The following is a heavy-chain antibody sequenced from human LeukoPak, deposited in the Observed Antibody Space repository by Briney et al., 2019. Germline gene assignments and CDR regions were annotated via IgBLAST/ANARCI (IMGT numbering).Heavy chain of an antibody. V-gene: IGHV3-23*01. CDR1: GFTFSSYA. D-gene: IGHD6-13*01. Sequence: GGSLRLSCAASGFTFSSYAMSWVRQAPGKGLEWVSAISGSGGSTYYADSVKGRFTISGDNSKNTLYLQMNSLRAEDTAVYYCAKGHSSSWTQFDYWGQGTLVTVSS. CDR3: AKGHSSSWTQFDY. CDR2: ISGSGGST. J-gene: IGHJ4*02.